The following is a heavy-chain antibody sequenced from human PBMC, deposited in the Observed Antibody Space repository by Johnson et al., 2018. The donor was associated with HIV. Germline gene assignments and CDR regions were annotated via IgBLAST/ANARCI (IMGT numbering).Heavy chain of an antibody. V-gene: IGHV3-30*02. D-gene: IGHD3-22*01. J-gene: IGHJ3*01. CDR3: AKDVGNYWPNAFDV. CDR1: GFAFNAYG. Sequence: QVQLVESGGGVVQPGGSLTLSCAASGFAFNAYGMHWVRQAPGKGLQWVTFIRYDGSNKYYADSVNGRFTISRANSKNTLYLQMNSLRAENTAVYYCAKDVGNYWPNAFDVWGQGTMLTVSS. CDR2: IRYDGSNK.